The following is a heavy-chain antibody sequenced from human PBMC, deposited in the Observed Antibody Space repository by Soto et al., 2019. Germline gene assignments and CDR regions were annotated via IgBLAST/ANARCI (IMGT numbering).Heavy chain of an antibody. CDR3: AIEGDVVVVDYYYMDV. CDR2: ISSSGSTI. V-gene: IGHV3-11*01. D-gene: IGHD2-15*01. Sequence: QVQLVESGGGLVKPGGSLRLSCAASGFTFSDYSMSWIRQAPGKGLEWVSYISSSGSTIYYADSVKGRFTISRDNAKNSLYLQMNRLRAEDTAVYDCAIEGDVVVVDYYYMDVWGQGTTGTVSS. J-gene: IGHJ6*03. CDR1: GFTFSDYS.